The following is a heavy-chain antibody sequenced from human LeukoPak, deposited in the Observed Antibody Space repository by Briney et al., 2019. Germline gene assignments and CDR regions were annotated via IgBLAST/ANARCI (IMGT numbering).Heavy chain of an antibody. CDR3: AKWVVITAPFDY. D-gene: IGHD3-22*01. J-gene: IGHJ4*02. V-gene: IGHV3-23*01. CDR1: GFTFDDYG. Sequence: GGSLRLSCAASGFTFDDYGMSWVRQAPGKGLEWVSAISGSGGSTYYADSVKGRFTISRDNSKNTMYLQMNSLRAEDTAVYYCAKWVVITAPFDYWGQGTLVTVSS. CDR2: ISGSGGST.